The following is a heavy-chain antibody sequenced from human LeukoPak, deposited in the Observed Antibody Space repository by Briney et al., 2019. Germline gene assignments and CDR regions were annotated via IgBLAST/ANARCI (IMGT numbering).Heavy chain of an antibody. J-gene: IGHJ4*02. CDR1: GFTFSSYG. D-gene: IGHD3-9*01. CDR3: VKDHGWLLYS. CDR2: ISLDGATT. Sequence: GGSLRLSCAASGFTFSSYGMHWVRQAPGKGLEWVSGISLDGATTYYAGSVEGRFTISRDNSKNTLYLRMNSLRADDTAVYYCVKDHGWLLYSWGQGTLVTVSS. V-gene: IGHV3-23*01.